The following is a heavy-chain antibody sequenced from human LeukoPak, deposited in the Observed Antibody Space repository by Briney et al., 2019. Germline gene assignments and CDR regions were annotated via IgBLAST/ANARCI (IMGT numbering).Heavy chain of an antibody. D-gene: IGHD3-22*01. Sequence: ASVKVSCKASGYTFTSYGISWVRQAPGQGLEWMGWISAYNGNTNYAQKLQGRVTMTTDTSTSTAYMELRSLRSDDTAVYYCARDPYDSSGYYGVDEFDYWGQGTLSPSPQ. V-gene: IGHV1-18*01. CDR3: ARDPYDSSGYYGVDEFDY. CDR2: ISAYNGNT. J-gene: IGHJ4*02. CDR1: GYTFTSYG.